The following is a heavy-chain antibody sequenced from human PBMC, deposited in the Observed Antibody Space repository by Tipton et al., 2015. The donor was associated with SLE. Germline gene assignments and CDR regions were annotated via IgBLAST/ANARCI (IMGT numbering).Heavy chain of an antibody. D-gene: IGHD3-10*01. CDR2: IYSGGRT. Sequence: SLRLSCAASGFTVSSNYMSWVRQAPGKGLEWVSVIYSGGRTYYADSVKGRFTISRDNAKNSLYLQMNRLRAEDTAVYYCARYWLGYYGSGTSYYFDYWGQGTLVTVSS. CDR1: GFTVSSNY. CDR3: ARYWLGYYGSGTSYYFDY. V-gene: IGHV3-66*01. J-gene: IGHJ4*02.